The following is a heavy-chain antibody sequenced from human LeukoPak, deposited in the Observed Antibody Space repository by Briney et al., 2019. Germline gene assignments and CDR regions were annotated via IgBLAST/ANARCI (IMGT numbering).Heavy chain of an antibody. J-gene: IGHJ4*02. CDR2: INLSGGST. Sequence: VASVKVSCKASGYTFATYYIHWVRQAPGQGLEWMGTINLSGGSTSYAQNFQGRVTMTRDTTTSTVYMEVSSLRSEDTAVYYCARDWAVAEGDTPSGYYFDYWGQGTLVTVSS. CDR1: GYTFATYY. V-gene: IGHV1-46*01. CDR3: ARDWAVAEGDTPSGYYFDY. D-gene: IGHD6-19*01.